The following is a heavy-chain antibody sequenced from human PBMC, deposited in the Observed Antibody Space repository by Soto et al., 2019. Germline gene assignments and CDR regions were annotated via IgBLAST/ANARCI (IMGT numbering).Heavy chain of an antibody. J-gene: IGHJ4*02. CDR2: IAYDGINK. D-gene: IGHD2-15*01. CDR3: TRSGDGLSCSEY. CDR1: GFTFSTYA. V-gene: IGHV3-30-3*01. Sequence: QVQLVESGGGVVQPGRSLSLSCAASGFTFSTYAMPWVRQAPGKGLEWVAVIAYDGINKYYADSVNGRFTISRDNSRNTVNLQMNSLRAEDTAVYYCTRSGDGLSCSEYWGQGTLVTVSS.